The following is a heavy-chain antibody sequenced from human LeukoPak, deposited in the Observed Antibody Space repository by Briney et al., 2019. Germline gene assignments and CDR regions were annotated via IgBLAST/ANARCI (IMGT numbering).Heavy chain of an antibody. CDR2: IKQDGSEK. V-gene: IGHV3-7*01. Sequence: GGSLRLSCAASGFTFSNYWMGWVRQAPGKGLEWVANIKQDGSEKYYVDSVKGRFTISRDNTKSSLYLQMNSLRDEDTAVYYCAKDQNVVVVAATAIDYWGQGTLVTVSS. CDR3: AKDQNVVVVAATAIDY. J-gene: IGHJ4*02. D-gene: IGHD2-15*01. CDR1: GFTFSNYW.